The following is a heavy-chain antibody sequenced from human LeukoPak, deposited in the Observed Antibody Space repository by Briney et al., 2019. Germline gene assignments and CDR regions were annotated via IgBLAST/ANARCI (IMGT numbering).Heavy chain of an antibody. D-gene: IGHD7-27*01. V-gene: IGHV1-18*01. CDR1: GYSFTTYG. CDR3: ARDQNWASYYFDS. CDR2: ISPYNGAT. J-gene: IGHJ4*02. Sequence: ASVKVSCKPSGYSFTTYGISWVRQAPGQELEWMGSISPYNGATNYAQKLQGRDTITTNTPPSTAYMELRSLRSDDTAIYYCARDQNWASYYFDSWGQGTLVTVSS.